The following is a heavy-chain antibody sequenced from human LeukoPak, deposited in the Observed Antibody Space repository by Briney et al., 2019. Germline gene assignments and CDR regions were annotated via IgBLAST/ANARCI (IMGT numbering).Heavy chain of an antibody. V-gene: IGHV3-21*01. Sequence: PGGSLRLSCAASGFTFSSYNMNWVRQAPGKGLEWVSSISSSSSYIYYADSVKGRFTISRDNAKNSLYLQMNSLRAEDTAVYYCARDRSWGLGYWGQGTLVTVSS. D-gene: IGHD7-27*01. CDR2: ISSSSSYI. CDR1: GFTFSSYN. CDR3: ARDRSWGLGY. J-gene: IGHJ4*02.